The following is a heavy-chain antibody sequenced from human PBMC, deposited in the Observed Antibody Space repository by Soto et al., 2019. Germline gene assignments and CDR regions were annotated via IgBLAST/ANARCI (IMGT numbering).Heavy chain of an antibody. V-gene: IGHV4-34*01. CDR2: INHSGST. D-gene: IGHD3-10*01. J-gene: IGHJ6*02. CDR1: GGLFSGYY. CDR3: ARGKYITMVRGGYYYYCGMDV. Sequence: SETQSHTVAVYGGLFSGYYWSWIRQPPGNGLEWIGEINHSGSTNYNPSLTSRVTISVDTSKNQFSLKLSSVPAADTAVYYCARGKYITMVRGGYYYYCGMDVWGQVTRVTVSS.